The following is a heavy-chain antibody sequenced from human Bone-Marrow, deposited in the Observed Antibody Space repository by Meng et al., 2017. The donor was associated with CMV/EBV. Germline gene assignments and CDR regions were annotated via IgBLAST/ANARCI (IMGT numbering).Heavy chain of an antibody. CDR3: ARDTSGPYYYYGMDV. J-gene: IGHJ6*02. CDR2: IYYSGST. V-gene: IGHV4-59*01. Sequence: SETLSLTCTVSGGSISSYYWSWIRQPPGKGLEWIGYIYYSGSTNYNPSLKSRVTISVDTSKSQYSLKLSSVTAADTAVYYCARDTSGPYYYYGMDVWGQGTTVTVSS. CDR1: GGSISSYY. D-gene: IGHD3-3*01.